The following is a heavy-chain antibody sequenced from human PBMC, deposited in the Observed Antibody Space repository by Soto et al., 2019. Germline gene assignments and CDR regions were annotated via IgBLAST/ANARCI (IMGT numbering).Heavy chain of an antibody. CDR3: ARARSGGDYVWGSYRYGPFVY. CDR1: GASISSGGYY. D-gene: IGHD3-16*02. CDR2: IYYSGIT. V-gene: IGHV4-31*03. Sequence: SETLSRTCTVSGASISSGGYYWIWIRQHPGKGLDWIGYIYYSGITYYNPSLKSRVTISVDTSKNQFSLKLSSVTAADTAVYYCARARSGGDYVWGSYRYGPFVYWGQGTLVTVSS. J-gene: IGHJ4*02.